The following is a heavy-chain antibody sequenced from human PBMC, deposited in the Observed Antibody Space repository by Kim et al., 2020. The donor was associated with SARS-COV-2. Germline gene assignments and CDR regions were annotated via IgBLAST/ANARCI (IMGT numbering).Heavy chain of an antibody. Sequence: YADSVKGRFTISRDYAKNSLYLQMNSLRAEDTALYYCAKGDGEHYRTFDSWGQGTLVTVSS. D-gene: IGHD4-17*01. J-gene: IGHJ4*02. CDR3: AKGDGEHYRTFDS. V-gene: IGHV3-9*01.